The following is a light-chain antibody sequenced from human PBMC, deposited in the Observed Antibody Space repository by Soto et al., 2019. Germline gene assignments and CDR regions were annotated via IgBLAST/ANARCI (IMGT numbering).Light chain of an antibody. CDR3: QSFDSSLSVL. CDR2: GNN. V-gene: IGLV1-40*01. J-gene: IGLJ2*01. Sequence: QSALTQPPSVSGAPGQRVTISCTGSSSDIGAGYDVHWYQQLPGTAPKLLIYGNNNRPSGVPDRFSGSKSGTSASLAITGLQAEDEADYYCQSFDSSLSVLFGGGTKVTVL. CDR1: SSDIGAGYD.